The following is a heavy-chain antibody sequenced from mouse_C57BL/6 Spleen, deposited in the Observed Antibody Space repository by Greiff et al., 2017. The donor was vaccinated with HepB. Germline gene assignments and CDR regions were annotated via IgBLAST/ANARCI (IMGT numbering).Heavy chain of an antibody. CDR3: ARRGLLRTSFDY. CDR1: GFTFSSYG. CDR2: ISSGGSYT. V-gene: IGHV5-6*01. D-gene: IGHD2-3*01. J-gene: IGHJ2*01. Sequence: VQLKESGGDLVKPGGSLKLSCAASGFTFSSYGLSWVRQTPDKRLEWVATISSGGSYTYYPDSVKGRFTISRDNAKNTLYLQMRSLKSEDTAMYYCARRGLLRTSFDYWGQGTTLTVSS.